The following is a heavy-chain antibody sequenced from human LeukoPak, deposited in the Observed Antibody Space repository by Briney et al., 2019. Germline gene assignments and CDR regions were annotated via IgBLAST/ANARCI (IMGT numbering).Heavy chain of an antibody. V-gene: IGHV6-1*01. CDR2: TYYRSKWYN. Sequence: SQTLSLTCAISADSVSSNSAAWTWIRQSPSRGLEWLGRTYYRSKWYNDYAVSVKSRITISPDTSKNQFSLQLNSVTPEDTAVYYCARATHTVTTGLDYWGQGTLVTVSS. J-gene: IGHJ4*02. CDR1: ADSVSSNSAA. D-gene: IGHD4-17*01. CDR3: ARATHTVTTGLDY.